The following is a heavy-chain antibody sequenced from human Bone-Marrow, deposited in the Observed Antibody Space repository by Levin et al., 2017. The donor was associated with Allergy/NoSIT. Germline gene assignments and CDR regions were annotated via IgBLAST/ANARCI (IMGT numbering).Heavy chain of an antibody. J-gene: IGHJ5*02. CDR1: GYTFTSYG. Sequence: ASVKVSCKASGYTFTSYGISWVRQAPGQGLEWMGWISAYNGNTNYAQKLQGRVTMTTDTSTSTAYMELRSLRSDDTAVYYCARDHVLRVGAANWFDPWGQGTLVTVSS. CDR2: ISAYNGNT. V-gene: IGHV1-18*01. CDR3: ARDHVLRVGAANWFDP. D-gene: IGHD2-15*01.